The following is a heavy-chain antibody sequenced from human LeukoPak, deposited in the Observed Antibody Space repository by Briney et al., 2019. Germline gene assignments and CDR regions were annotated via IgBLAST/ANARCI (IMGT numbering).Heavy chain of an antibody. CDR3: AGRSGPDDY. CDR1: GFTFSNYS. J-gene: IGHJ4*02. CDR2: ISSSSGTI. Sequence: PGGSLRLSGAGSGFTFSNYSMNWVRQAPGKGLEWVSYISSSSGTINYADSVKGRFTISRDNAKNSLYLQMNSLRVEDTAVYYCAGRSGPDDYWGQGTLVTVSS. V-gene: IGHV3-48*01. D-gene: IGHD2-15*01.